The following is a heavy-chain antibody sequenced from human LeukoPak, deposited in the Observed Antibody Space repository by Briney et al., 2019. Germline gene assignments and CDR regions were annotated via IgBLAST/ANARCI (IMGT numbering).Heavy chain of an antibody. Sequence: ASVKVSCKASGYTFTGYYMHWVRQAPGQGLEWMGWINPNSGGTNYAQKFQGRVTMTRDTSISTAYMELSRLRSDDTAVYYCAGTHAGYSNGWYGEDWGQGTLVTVSS. J-gene: IGHJ4*02. CDR2: INPNSGGT. CDR1: GYTFTGYY. D-gene: IGHD6-19*01. V-gene: IGHV1-2*02. CDR3: AGTHAGYSNGWYGED.